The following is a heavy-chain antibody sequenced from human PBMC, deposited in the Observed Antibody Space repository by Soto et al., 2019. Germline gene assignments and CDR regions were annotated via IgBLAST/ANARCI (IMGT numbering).Heavy chain of an antibody. J-gene: IGHJ6*02. V-gene: IGHV3-33*01. CDR2: IWYDGSNK. CDR1: GFTFSSYG. D-gene: IGHD1-1*01. Sequence: PGGSLRLSCAASGFTFSSYGMHWVRQAPGKGLEWVAVIWYDGSNKYYADSVKGRFTISRDNSKNTLYPQMNSLRAEDTAVYYCARFASSTDYYYYGMDVWGQGTTVTVSS. CDR3: ARFASSTDYYYYGMDV.